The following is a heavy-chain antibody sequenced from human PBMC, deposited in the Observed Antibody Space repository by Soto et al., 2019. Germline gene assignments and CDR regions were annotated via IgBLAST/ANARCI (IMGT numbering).Heavy chain of an antibody. CDR2: ISGSGGST. D-gene: IGHD3-16*01. CDR1: GFTFSSYA. CDR3: AKPRGKRNYVSLVDY. J-gene: IGHJ4*02. V-gene: IGHV3-23*01. Sequence: EVQLLESGGGLVQPGGSLRLSCEASGFTFSSYAMSWVRQAPGKGLEWVSAISGSGGSTYYADSVKGRFTISRDNSKNTLYLQMNSLRAEDTAVYYCAKPRGKRNYVSLVDYWGQGTLVTVSS.